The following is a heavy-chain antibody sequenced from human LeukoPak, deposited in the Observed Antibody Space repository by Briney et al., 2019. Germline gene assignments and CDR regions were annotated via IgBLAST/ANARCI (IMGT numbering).Heavy chain of an antibody. V-gene: IGHV3-74*01. CDR1: GXYW. CDR2: INSDGSWT. Sequence: GSLRLXXXASGXYWMHXVRQAPGKGLVWVSHINSDGSWTSYADSVKGRFTISKDNAKNTVYLQMNNLRAEDTAVYYCVSFYETYWGRGTLVTVSS. CDR3: VSFYETY. D-gene: IGHD2-2*01. J-gene: IGHJ4*02.